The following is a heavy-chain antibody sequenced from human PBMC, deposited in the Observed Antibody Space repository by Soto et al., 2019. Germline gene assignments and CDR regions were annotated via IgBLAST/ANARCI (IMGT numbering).Heavy chain of an antibody. CDR1: GFTFSSYE. V-gene: IGHV3-48*03. CDR3: ARVRDWTFDY. D-gene: IGHD1-1*01. J-gene: IGHJ4*02. CDR2: FSSSGGTI. Sequence: EVQLVESGGGLVQPGGSLRLSCAASGFTFSSYEMNWVRQAPGKGLEWVSYFSSSGGTIYYADSVKGRFTISRDNAKNSLYLQMDSLRADDTAVYYCARVRDWTFDYWGQGTLVTVSS.